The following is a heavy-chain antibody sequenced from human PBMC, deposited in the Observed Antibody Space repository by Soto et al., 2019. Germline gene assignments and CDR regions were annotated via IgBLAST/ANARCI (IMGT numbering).Heavy chain of an antibody. CDR1: GFTFSSYS. V-gene: IGHV3-21*03. Sequence: GGSLRLSCAASGFTFSSYSMNWVRQAPGKGLEWVSSISSSSSYIYYADSVKGRFTISRDNAKNSLYLQMNSLRAEDTAVYYCARYRRRAHTCYFDYWGQGTLVTVSS. CDR2: ISSSSSYI. J-gene: IGHJ4*02. CDR3: ARYRRRAHTCYFDY. D-gene: IGHD1-26*01.